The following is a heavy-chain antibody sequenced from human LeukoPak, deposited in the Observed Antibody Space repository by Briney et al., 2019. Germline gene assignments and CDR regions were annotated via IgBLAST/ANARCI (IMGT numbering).Heavy chain of an antibody. CDR3: AKDRPDGDLSKNWFDP. CDR1: GFTFSSYA. J-gene: IGHJ5*02. D-gene: IGHD4-17*01. V-gene: IGHV3-23*01. CDR2: ISGSGGST. Sequence: GGSLRLSCAASGFTFSSYAMSWVRQAPVKGLEWVSAISGSGGSTYYADSVKGRFTISRDNSKNTLYLQMNSLRAEDTAVYYCAKDRPDGDLSKNWFDPWGQGTLVTVSS.